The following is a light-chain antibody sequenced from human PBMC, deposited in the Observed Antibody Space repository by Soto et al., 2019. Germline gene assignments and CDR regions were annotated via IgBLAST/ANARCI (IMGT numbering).Light chain of an antibody. CDR1: QSVSSSY. V-gene: IGKV3-20*01. CDR2: GAS. J-gene: IGKJ5*01. CDR3: QQYGSSPSIT. Sequence: EIVLTQSPGTLSLSPGERATLSCRASQSVSSSYLAWYHHKPGQAPRLLIYGASSRATGIPDRFSGSGSGTDFTLTISRLEPEDFAVYYCQQYGSSPSITFGQGTRLEIK.